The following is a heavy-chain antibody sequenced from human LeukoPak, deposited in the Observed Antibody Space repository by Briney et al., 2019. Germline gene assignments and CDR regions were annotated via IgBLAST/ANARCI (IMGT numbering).Heavy chain of an antibody. Sequence: GGSLRLSCAASGFTFSTYAMHWVRQAPGKGLEWVAFIRYDGSNKYYADSVKGRFTISRDNSKNTLYLQMNSLRAEDTAVYYCGYYGSGPINWFDPWGQGTLVTVSS. V-gene: IGHV3-30*02. CDR2: IRYDGSNK. CDR3: GYYGSGPINWFDP. D-gene: IGHD3-10*01. CDR1: GFTFSTYA. J-gene: IGHJ5*02.